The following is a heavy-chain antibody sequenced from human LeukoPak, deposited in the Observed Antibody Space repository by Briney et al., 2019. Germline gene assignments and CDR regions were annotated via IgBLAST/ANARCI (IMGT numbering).Heavy chain of an antibody. J-gene: IGHJ6*03. D-gene: IGHD3-10*01. V-gene: IGHV4-39*01. CDR1: GGSISSSSYY. CDR3: ARTSGMVVRGVIPDYYYMDV. Sequence: SETLSLTCTVSGGSISSSSYYWGWIRQPPGKGLEWIGSIYYSGSTYYNPSLKSRVTISVDTSKNQFSLKLSSVTAADTAVYYCARTSGMVVRGVIPDYYYMDVWGKGTTVTVSS. CDR2: IYYSGST.